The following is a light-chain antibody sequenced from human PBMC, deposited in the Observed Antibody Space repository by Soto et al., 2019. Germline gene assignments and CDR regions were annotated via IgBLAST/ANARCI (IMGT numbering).Light chain of an antibody. CDR3: QQRGNWPLT. CDR1: QLISNY. V-gene: IGKV3-11*01. J-gene: IGKJ4*01. Sequence: ESMLTQSPATLSLSPGETATLSCRANQLISNYLAWYQQKPGQAPRLLIYDASNRATGIPARFSGSGSGTDFTLTISSLEPEDFAVYYCQQRGNWPLTFGGGTKVDIK. CDR2: DAS.